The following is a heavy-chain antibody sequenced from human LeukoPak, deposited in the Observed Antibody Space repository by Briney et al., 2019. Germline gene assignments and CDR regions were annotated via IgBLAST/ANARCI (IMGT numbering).Heavy chain of an antibody. CDR3: ARGVVVAAPSWFDP. D-gene: IGHD2-15*01. CDR1: GGSISSGSYY. Sequence: SQTLSLTCTVSGGSISSGSYYWSWIRQPAGKGLEWIGRIYTSGSTNYNPSLKSRVTISVDTSKNQFSLKLSSVTAADTAVYYCARGVVVAAPSWFDPWAREPWSPSPQ. J-gene: IGHJ5*02. V-gene: IGHV4-61*02. CDR2: IYTSGST.